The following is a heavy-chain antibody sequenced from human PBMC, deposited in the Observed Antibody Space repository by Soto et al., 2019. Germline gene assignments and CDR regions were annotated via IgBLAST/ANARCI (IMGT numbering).Heavy chain of an antibody. V-gene: IGHV3-30-3*01. J-gene: IGHJ4*02. CDR3: AGGDSSGYYWYYFDY. Sequence: QVQLVESGGGVVQPGRSLRLSCAASGFTFSSYAMHWVRQAPGKGLEWVAVISYDGSNKYYADSVKGRFTISRDNSKNTLYLQMNSLRAEDTAVYYCAGGDSSGYYWYYFDYWGQGTLVTVSS. CDR2: ISYDGSNK. CDR1: GFTFSSYA. D-gene: IGHD3-22*01.